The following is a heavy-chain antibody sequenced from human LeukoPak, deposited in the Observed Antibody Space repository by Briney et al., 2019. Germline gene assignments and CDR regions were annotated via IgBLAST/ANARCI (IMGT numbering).Heavy chain of an antibody. V-gene: IGHV4-59*01. CDR2: VYYSGST. J-gene: IGHJ3*02. CDR3: ARVDTASDAFDI. CDR1: GGSISSYY. D-gene: IGHD5-18*01. Sequence: SETLLLTCTVSGGSISSYYWSWIRQPPGKGLEWIGYVYYSGSTNYNPSLKSRVTISVDTSKNQFSLKLSSVTAADTAVYYCARVDTASDAFDIWGQGTMVTVSS.